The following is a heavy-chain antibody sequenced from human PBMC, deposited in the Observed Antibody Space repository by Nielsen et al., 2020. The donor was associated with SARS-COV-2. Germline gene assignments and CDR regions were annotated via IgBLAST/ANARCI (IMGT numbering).Heavy chain of an antibody. CDR2: INPNSGGT. CDR1: GYTFTGYY. Sequence: ASVKVSCKASGYTFTGYYMHWVRQAPGQGLEWMGRINPNSGGTNYAQKFQGRVTMTRDTSISTAYMELSRLRSDDTAVYYCARVGPRSVGNVGRGATYDYWGQGTLVTVSS. D-gene: IGHD3-10*01. V-gene: IGHV1-2*06. CDR3: ARVGPRSVGNVGRGATYDY. J-gene: IGHJ4*02.